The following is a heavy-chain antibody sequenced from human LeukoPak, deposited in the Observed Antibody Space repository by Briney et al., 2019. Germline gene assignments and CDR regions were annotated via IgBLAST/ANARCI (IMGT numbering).Heavy chain of an antibody. J-gene: IGHJ1*01. V-gene: IGHV3-13*01. CDR3: VRRSSGNSWHIGS. D-gene: IGHD6-13*01. CDR1: GFTFSAYD. Sequence: GGSLRLSCAASGFTFSAYDIHWVRQGSGEVLEWVGAIYAAGNTFYRDSVEGRFTISRENAKNSLYLQMNSLRAGDTAVYYCVRRSSGNSWHIGSWGQGTLVTVSS. CDR2: IYAAGNT.